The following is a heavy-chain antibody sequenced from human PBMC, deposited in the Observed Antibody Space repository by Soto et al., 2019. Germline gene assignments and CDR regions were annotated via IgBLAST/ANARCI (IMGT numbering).Heavy chain of an antibody. V-gene: IGHV1-3*01. CDR2: VNAGNGNK. D-gene: IGHD3-22*01. Sequence: PVKRSCKASGYSFTSDAMHCVLQAPRQTLEWMGWVNAGNGNKRDSQKYQGRVTVTREAAASTGDMVVSGLRTEENAVYYCERVPFYYYDSSGYRAFDIWGEGTMVAVS. J-gene: IGHJ3*02. CDR3: ERVPFYYYDSSGYRAFDI. CDR1: GYSFTSDA.